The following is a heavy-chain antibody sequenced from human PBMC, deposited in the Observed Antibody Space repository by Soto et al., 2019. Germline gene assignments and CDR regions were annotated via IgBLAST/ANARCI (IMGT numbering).Heavy chain of an antibody. CDR3: ARDLGGGAGGIDY. Sequence: QVQLVESGGGVVQPGRSLRLSCAASGFTFSSYGMHWVRQAPGKGLEWVAVIWYDGSNKYYADSVKGRFTISRDNSKNKLYLQMNSLRAEDTAVYYCARDLGGGAGGIDYWGQGTLVTVSS. J-gene: IGHJ4*02. D-gene: IGHD3-16*01. CDR1: GFTFSSYG. CDR2: IWYDGSNK. V-gene: IGHV3-33*01.